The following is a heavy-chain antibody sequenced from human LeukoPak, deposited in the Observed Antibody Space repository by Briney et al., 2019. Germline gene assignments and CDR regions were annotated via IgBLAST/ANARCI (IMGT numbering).Heavy chain of an antibody. CDR1: GYTFTGYY. CDR3: ARASSGWWREVDY. D-gene: IGHD6-19*01. V-gene: IGHV1-2*02. Sequence: ASVKVSCKASGYTFTGYYMHWVRQAPGQGLEWMGWINPNSGGTNYAQKFQGRVTMTRDTSISTAYMELSRLRSDDTAVYYCARASSGWWREVDYWGQGTLVTVSS. J-gene: IGHJ4*02. CDR2: INPNSGGT.